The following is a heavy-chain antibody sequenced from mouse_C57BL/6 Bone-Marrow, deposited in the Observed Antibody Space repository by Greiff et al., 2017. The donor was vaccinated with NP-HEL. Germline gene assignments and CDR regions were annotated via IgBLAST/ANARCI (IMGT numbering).Heavy chain of an antibody. CDR1: GFTFSSYA. D-gene: IGHD1-1*01. CDR3: AREGKLYYAMDY. V-gene: IGHV5-4*01. J-gene: IGHJ4*01. Sequence: DVKLQESGGGLVKPGGSLQLSCAASGFTFSSYAMSWVRQTPEKRLEWVATISDGGSYTYYPDNVKGRFTISRDNAKNNLYLQMSHLKSEDTAMYYCAREGKLYYAMDYWGQGTSVTVSS. CDR2: ISDGGSYT.